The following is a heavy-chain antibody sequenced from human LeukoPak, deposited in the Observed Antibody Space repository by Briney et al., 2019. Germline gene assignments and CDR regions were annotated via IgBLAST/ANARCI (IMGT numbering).Heavy chain of an antibody. V-gene: IGHV4-61*02. D-gene: IGHD3-10*01. Sequence: SQTLSLTCTVSGGSISSGSYYWSWIRQPAGKGLEWIGRIYTSGSTNYNPSLKSRVTTSVDTSKNQFSLKLSSVTAADTAVYYCAREGALLWSGELFRNWFDPWGQGTLVTVSS. CDR3: AREGALLWSGELFRNWFDP. CDR2: IYTSGST. J-gene: IGHJ5*02. CDR1: GGSISSGSYY.